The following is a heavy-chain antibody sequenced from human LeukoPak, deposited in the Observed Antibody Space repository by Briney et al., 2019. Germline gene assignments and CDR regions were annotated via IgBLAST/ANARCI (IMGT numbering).Heavy chain of an antibody. V-gene: IGHV5-51*01. CDR1: GYSFTSYW. D-gene: IGHD3-22*01. Sequence: GESLKISCKGSGYSFTSYWIGWVRQMPGKGLEWKGIIYPGDSDTRYSPSFQGQVTISADKSISTAYLQWSSLKASDTAMYYCARQIDSSGYYDDAFDIWGQGTMVTVSS. CDR2: IYPGDSDT. J-gene: IGHJ3*02. CDR3: ARQIDSSGYYDDAFDI.